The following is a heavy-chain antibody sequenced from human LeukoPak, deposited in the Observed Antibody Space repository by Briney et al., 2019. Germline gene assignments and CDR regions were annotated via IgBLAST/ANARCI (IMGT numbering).Heavy chain of an antibody. J-gene: IGHJ3*02. CDR2: VYYSGST. CDR3: ARAPNYDYVWGTAEGAFDI. CDR1: GGSISSYY. V-gene: IGHV4-59*01. D-gene: IGHD3-16*01. Sequence: SETLSLTCTVSGGSISSYYWSWIRQPPGKGLEWIGYVYYSGSTNYNPSLKSRVTISVDTSKNQFSLKLSSVTAADTAVYYCARAPNYDYVWGTAEGAFDIWGQGTMVTVSS.